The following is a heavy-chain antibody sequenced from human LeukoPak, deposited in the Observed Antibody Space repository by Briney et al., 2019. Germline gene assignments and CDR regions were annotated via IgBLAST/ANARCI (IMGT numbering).Heavy chain of an antibody. V-gene: IGHV4-59*12. CDR2: IYYSGST. J-gene: IGHJ4*02. CDR3: AREWEGSGWYIGFDY. CDR1: GDSISGYY. Sequence: SETLSLTCTVSGDSISGYYWSWIRQPPGKGLEWIGYIYYSGSTNYNPSLKSRVTISVDTSKNQFSLKLSSVTAADTAVYYCAREWEGSGWYIGFDYWGQGTLVTVSS. D-gene: IGHD6-19*01.